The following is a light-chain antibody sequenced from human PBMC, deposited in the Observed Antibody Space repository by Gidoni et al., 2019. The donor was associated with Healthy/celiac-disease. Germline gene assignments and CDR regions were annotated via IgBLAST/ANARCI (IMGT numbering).Light chain of an antibody. Sequence: DIQMTPSPSSLSASVGDRVTITCRASKSISSYLNWYQQKPGKAPKLLIYAASSLQSGVPSRFSGSGSGTDFTLTISSLQPEDFATYYCQQSYSTSSSFGQGTKLEIK. J-gene: IGKJ2*03. V-gene: IGKV1-39*01. CDR2: AAS. CDR3: QQSYSTSSS. CDR1: KSISSY.